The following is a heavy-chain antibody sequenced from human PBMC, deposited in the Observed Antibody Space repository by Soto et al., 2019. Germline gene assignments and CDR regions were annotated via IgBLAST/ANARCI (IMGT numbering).Heavy chain of an antibody. CDR1: GYTFTSYG. D-gene: IGHD5-18*01. Sequence: ASVKVSCKASGYTFTSYGISWVRQAPGQGLEWMGWISAYNGNTNYAQKLQGRVTITTDTSTSTANMELRSLRTDDTAVYFCASDGVDTATGYFYGLDVWGQGTTVTVSS. V-gene: IGHV1-18*01. J-gene: IGHJ6*02. CDR2: ISAYNGNT. CDR3: ASDGVDTATGYFYGLDV.